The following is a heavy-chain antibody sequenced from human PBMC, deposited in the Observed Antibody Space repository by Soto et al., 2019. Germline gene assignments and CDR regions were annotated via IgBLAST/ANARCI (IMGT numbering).Heavy chain of an antibody. CDR3: ARNDCSSTSCYFDY. D-gene: IGHD2-2*01. CDR1: GGSISSGDYY. CDR2: IYYSGST. J-gene: IGHJ4*02. V-gene: IGHV4-30-4*01. Sequence: SETLSLTCTVSGGSISSGDYYWSWIRQPPGKGLEWIGYIYYSGSTYYNPSLKSRVTISVDTSKNQFSLRLSSVTAADTAVYYCARNDCSSTSCYFDYWGQGTPVTVS.